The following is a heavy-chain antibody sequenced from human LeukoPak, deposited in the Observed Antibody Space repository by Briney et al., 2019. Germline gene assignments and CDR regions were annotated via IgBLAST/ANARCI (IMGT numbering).Heavy chain of an antibody. CDR1: GGSFSSSSYY. V-gene: IGHV4-39*01. CDR2: IYYSGST. Sequence: SETLSLTCTVSGGSFSSSSYYWGWIRQPPGKGLEWIGSIYYSGSTYYNPSLKSRVTISVDTSKNQFSLKLSSVTAADTAVYYCARRADGMDVWGQGTTVTVSS. J-gene: IGHJ6*02. CDR3: ARRADGMDV.